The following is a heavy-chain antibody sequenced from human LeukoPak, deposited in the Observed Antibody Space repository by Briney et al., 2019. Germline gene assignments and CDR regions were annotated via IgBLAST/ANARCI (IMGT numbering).Heavy chain of an antibody. J-gene: IGHJ4*02. CDR1: GGSIRSSY. CDR3: ATDDYDSAVYSY. Sequence: ASETLSLICTVSGGSIRSSYWSWFRQPAGKGLEWIGRIYTSGSTNYNPSLKSRVTISLDTSKNHFSLNLRSVTAADTAVYFCATDDYDSAVYSYWGQGTLVTVSS. D-gene: IGHD3-22*01. V-gene: IGHV4-4*07. CDR2: IYTSGST.